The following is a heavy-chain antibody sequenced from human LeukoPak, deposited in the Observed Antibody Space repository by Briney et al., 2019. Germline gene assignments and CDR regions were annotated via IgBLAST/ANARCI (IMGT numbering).Heavy chain of an antibody. D-gene: IGHD3-10*01. CDR3: ARDSAGNQYSSGNFDL. CDR2: LFAGGES. CDR1: GFAVKSSY. Sequence: GGSLRLSCAASGFAVKSSYMSWVRQAPGKGLEWVSVLFAGGESYYADSVLGRFTISRDNSNNTVFLEMNSLTADDTAVYFCARDSAGNQYSSGNFDLWGQGTLVTVSS. J-gene: IGHJ4*02. V-gene: IGHV3-53*01.